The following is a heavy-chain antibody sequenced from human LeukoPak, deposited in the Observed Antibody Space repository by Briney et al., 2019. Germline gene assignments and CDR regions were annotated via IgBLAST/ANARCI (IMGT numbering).Heavy chain of an antibody. CDR3: ARVTVLRFLEWLLHDAFDI. D-gene: IGHD3-3*01. J-gene: IGHJ3*02. CDR2: INHSGST. V-gene: IGHV4-34*01. CDR1: GGSFSGYY. Sequence: SETLSLTCAVYGGSFSGYYWSWIRQPPGKGLEWIGEINHSGSTNYNPSLKSRVTISVDTSKNQFSLKLSSVTAADTAVYYCARVTVLRFLEWLLHDAFDIWGQGTMVTVSS.